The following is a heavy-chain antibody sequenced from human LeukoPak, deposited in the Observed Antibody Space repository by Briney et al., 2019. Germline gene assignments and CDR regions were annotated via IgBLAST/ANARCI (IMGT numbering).Heavy chain of an antibody. CDR2: TNWNGGRT. D-gene: IGHD4-23*01. CDR1: GFTFSSYW. V-gene: IGHV3-20*04. J-gene: IGHJ3*02. Sequence: PGGALRLSCAASGFTFSSYWMHWVRQAPGKGLEGVCGTNWNGGRTGYGDSVKGRFTISRDNAKNLLYLQMDSLRAEDTAFYYCAFDYGGNFGPRGGAFDTWGQGTMVTVSS. CDR3: AFDYGGNFGPRGGAFDT.